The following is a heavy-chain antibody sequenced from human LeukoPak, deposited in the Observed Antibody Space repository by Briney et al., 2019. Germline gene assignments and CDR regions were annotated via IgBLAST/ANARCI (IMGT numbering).Heavy chain of an antibody. CDR3: VRLGRDGYTYGVAY. D-gene: IGHD5-24*01. J-gene: IGHJ4*02. CDR1: GYIFDDYG. CDR2: INWNGGST. V-gene: IGHV3-20*04. Sequence: PGGSLRLSCAGSGYIFDDYGMRWVRQAPGKGLEWVAGINWNGGSTGYAASVKGRCTISRDNAKTALYLEMNSLRVEDTAIYYCVRLGRDGYTYGVAYWGQGALVTVSS.